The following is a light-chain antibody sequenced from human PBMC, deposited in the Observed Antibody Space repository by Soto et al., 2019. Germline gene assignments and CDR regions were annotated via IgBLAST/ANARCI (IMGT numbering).Light chain of an antibody. CDR2: AAS. J-gene: IGKJ4*01. V-gene: IGKV1-9*01. CDR3: QQVSSYPLT. CDR1: QGISSS. Sequence: DIELTQSPSFLSASLGDRVTITCRASQGISSSLAWYQQKPGKAPNLLIYAASTLQTGGPTRFSGSGSGKEFTLTISSLHAEDVASHYCQQVSSYPLTFGGGTKVEIK.